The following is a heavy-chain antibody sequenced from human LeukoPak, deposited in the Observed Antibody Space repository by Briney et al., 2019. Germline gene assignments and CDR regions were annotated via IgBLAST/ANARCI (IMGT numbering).Heavy chain of an antibody. V-gene: IGHV4-31*03. D-gene: IGHD3-22*01. J-gene: IGHJ3*02. CDR2: IYYSWST. CDR3: ARENGITMISHAFDI. Sequence: PSQTLSLTCTVSGGSISSGGYYWSWIRQHPGKGLEWIGYIYYSWSTYYNPSLKSRVTISVDTSKNQFSLKLSSVTAADTAVYYCARENGITMISHAFDIWGQGTMVTVSS. CDR1: GGSISSGGYY.